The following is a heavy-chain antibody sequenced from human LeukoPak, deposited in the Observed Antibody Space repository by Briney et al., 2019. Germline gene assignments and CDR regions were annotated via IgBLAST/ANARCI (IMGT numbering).Heavy chain of an antibody. D-gene: IGHD1-26*01. V-gene: IGHV1-2*02. CDR2: INPTTGGT. CDR1: GYTFSGFY. CDR3: ARDRGVWSYYFPIDY. Sequence: ASVKVSCKASGYTFSGFYMHWVRQAPGQGLEWMGWINPTTGGTNYAQKFQGRVTMTRDTSISTAYMEMSSLISDDTAVYYCARDRGVWSYYFPIDYWGQGTLVTVSS. J-gene: IGHJ4*02.